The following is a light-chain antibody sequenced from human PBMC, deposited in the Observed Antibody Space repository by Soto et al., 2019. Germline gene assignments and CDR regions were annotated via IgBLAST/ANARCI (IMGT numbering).Light chain of an antibody. J-gene: IGKJ4*01. CDR3: LQYTHWPHT. CDR2: DIS. CDR1: QSLVNSDGSTY. V-gene: IGKV2-30*01. Sequence: VVMTQSPLSLPVTLGQPASISCRSSQSLVNSDGSTYLNWFQQRPGQSPRRLIYDISNRDSGVPDRFSGSGSGTDFTLKISRVEAEDVGVYSCLQYTHWPHTFGGGTKVEIK.